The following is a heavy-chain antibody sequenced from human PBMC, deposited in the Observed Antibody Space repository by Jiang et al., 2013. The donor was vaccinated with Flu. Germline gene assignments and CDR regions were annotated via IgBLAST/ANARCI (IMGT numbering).Heavy chain of an antibody. J-gene: IGHJ4*02. CDR1: GFTFSNYA. CDR3: TKEQGYCSSGGCPRGWYFDY. CDR2: IDKSGNTV. D-gene: IGHD2-15*01. Sequence: TLSCAASGFTFSNYAMSWVRLAPGKGPQWVSVIDKSGNTVYYADSVKGRFTISRDNSKNTLYLQMSRLGAEDTAVYYCTKEQGYCSSGGCPRGWYFDYWGQGTLVTVS. V-gene: IGHV3-23*03.